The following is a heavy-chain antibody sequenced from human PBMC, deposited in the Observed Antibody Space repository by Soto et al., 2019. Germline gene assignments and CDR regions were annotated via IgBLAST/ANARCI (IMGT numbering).Heavy chain of an antibody. D-gene: IGHD4-17*01. CDR3: ARDSGATVTYNNWFDP. CDR2: INPSGGST. J-gene: IGHJ5*02. V-gene: IGHV1-46*01. CDR1: GYTFTSYY. Sequence: QVQLVQSGAEVKKPGASVKVSCKASGYTFTSYYMHWVRQAPGQGLEWMGIINPSGGSTSYEQKFQGRVTMTRDTSTSTVYMELSSLRSEDTAVYYCARDSGATVTYNNWFDPWGQGTLVTVSS.